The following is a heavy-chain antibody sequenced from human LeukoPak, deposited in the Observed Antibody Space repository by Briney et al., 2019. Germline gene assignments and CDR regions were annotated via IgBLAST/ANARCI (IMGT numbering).Heavy chain of an antibody. D-gene: IGHD3-10*01. CDR3: ARDNVLLWFGESKRGSWFDP. Sequence: GASVKVSCTASGYTFTSYYMHWARQAPGQGLEWMGIINPSGGSTSYAQKFQGRVTMTRDTSTSTVYMELSSLRSEDTAVYYCARDNVLLWFGESKRGSWFDPWGQGTLVTVSS. V-gene: IGHV1-46*01. CDR2: INPSGGST. J-gene: IGHJ5*02. CDR1: GYTFTSYY.